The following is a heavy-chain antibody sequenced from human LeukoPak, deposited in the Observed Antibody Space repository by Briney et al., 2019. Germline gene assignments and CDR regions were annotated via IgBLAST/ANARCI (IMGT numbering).Heavy chain of an antibody. Sequence: SETLSLTCTVSGGSISSYYWSWIRQPPGKGLEWIGYIYYSGSTNYNPSLKSRVTISVDTSKNQFSLKLSSVTAADAAVYFCARLTGYDWESSFDYWGQGTLVTVSS. CDR1: GGSISSYY. J-gene: IGHJ4*02. D-gene: IGHD5-12*01. CDR2: IYYSGST. CDR3: ARLTGYDWESSFDY. V-gene: IGHV4-59*01.